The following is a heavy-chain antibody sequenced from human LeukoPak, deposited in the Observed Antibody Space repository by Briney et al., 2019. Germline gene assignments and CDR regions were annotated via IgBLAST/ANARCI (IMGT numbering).Heavy chain of an antibody. CDR1: GGSISSYY. J-gene: IGHJ2*01. Sequence: SETLSLTCTVSGGSISSYYWSWIRQPPGEGLEWIGNIYYSGTTSYNPSLESRVIISVDTSKNQFSLKLSSVTAADTAVYYCARDFLPPHYTATIRPDWYFDPWGRGTLVTVSS. CDR3: ARDFLPPHYTATIRPDWYFDP. D-gene: IGHD5-12*01. CDR2: IYYSGTT. V-gene: IGHV4-59*01.